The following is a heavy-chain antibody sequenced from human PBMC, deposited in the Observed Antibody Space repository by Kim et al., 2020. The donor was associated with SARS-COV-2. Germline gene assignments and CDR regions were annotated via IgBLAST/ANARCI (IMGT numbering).Heavy chain of an antibody. J-gene: IGHJ6*02. CDR1: GGSISSSNW. D-gene: IGHD3-10*01. Sequence: SETLSLTCAVSGGSISSSNWWSWVRQPPGKGLEWIGEIYHSGSTNYNPSLKSRVTISVDKSKNQFSLKLSSVTAADTAVYYCARDGGEIWFGDPRALYYYYGMDVWGQGTTVTVSS. V-gene: IGHV4-4*02. CDR3: ARDGGEIWFGDPRALYYYYGMDV. CDR2: IYHSGST.